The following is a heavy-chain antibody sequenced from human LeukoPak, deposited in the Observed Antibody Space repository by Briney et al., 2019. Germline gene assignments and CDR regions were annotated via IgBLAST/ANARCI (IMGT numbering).Heavy chain of an antibody. V-gene: IGHV3-66*01. Sequence: GGSLRLSCAASGFTVSSNSMTWVRQAPGKGLQWVSVIYSAGSTHYADSVKGRFTISRDNSKNTLFLQMNSLRAEDAAVYYCARTMVRGLAYGMDVWGQGTTVTVSS. CDR2: IYSAGST. CDR3: ARTMVRGLAYGMDV. D-gene: IGHD3-10*01. CDR1: GFTVSSNS. J-gene: IGHJ6*02.